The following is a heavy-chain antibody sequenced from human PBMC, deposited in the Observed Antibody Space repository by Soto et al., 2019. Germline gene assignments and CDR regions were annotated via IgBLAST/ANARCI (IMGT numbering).Heavy chain of an antibody. Sequence: GGSLRLSCAASGFTFSSYSMSWVRQAPGKGLEWVSTIGGSGITPYYADSVKGRFTISRDNSKNTLYLQMNSLRAEDTAVYYCAKAPTAAGTYWVDYWGQGPLVTVSS. CDR2: IGGSGITP. V-gene: IGHV3-23*01. D-gene: IGHD6-13*01. J-gene: IGHJ4*02. CDR1: GFTFSSYS. CDR3: AKAPTAAGTYWVDY.